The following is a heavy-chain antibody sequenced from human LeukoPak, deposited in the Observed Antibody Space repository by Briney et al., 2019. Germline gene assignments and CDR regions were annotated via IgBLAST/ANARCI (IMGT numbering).Heavy chain of an antibody. CDR2: ISSSGGTI. CDR1: EFTFSSYE. CDR3: AREVSSFLD. D-gene: IGHD2/OR15-2a*01. J-gene: IGHJ4*02. Sequence: GGSLRLSCASSEFTFSSYEMNWVRQAPGKGLEWVSYISSSGGTIYYADSVKGRFTISRDNAKNTLYLQMNSLRAEDTAVYYCAREVSSFLDWGQGTLVTVSS. V-gene: IGHV3-48*03.